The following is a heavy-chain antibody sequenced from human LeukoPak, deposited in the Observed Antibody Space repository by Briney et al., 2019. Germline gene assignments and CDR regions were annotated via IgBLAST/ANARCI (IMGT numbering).Heavy chain of an antibody. J-gene: IGHJ5*02. D-gene: IGHD2-2*01. Sequence: PGGSLRLSCAASGFTFDDYAMHWVRQAPGKGLEWVSGISWNSGSIDYADSVKGRFTISRDNAKNSLYLQMNSLRAEDTALYYCAKGVCSSTSCYFFDPRGQGTLVTVSS. V-gene: IGHV3-9*01. CDR1: GFTFDDYA. CDR2: ISWNSGSI. CDR3: AKGVCSSTSCYFFDP.